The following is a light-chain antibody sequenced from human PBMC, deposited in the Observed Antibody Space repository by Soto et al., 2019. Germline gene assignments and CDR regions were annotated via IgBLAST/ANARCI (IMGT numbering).Light chain of an antibody. Sequence: QSVLTKAACASGSPGQSVTISWTGTSGDIGGYNSVSWYQQHPGKAPKVMIYDVTKRPSGVPDRFSGSKSGNTASLTVSALQAEDVTDYYFRSYTETKNSVFGTATK. V-gene: IGLV2-8*01. CDR3: RSYTETKNSV. CDR1: SGDIGGYNS. J-gene: IGLJ1*01. CDR2: DVT.